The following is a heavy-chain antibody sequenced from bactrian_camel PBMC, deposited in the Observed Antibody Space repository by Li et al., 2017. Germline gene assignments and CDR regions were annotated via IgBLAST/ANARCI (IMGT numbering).Heavy chain of an antibody. J-gene: IGHJ4*01. V-gene: IGHV3S31*01. CDR3: VRAGGAWFYEHTY. D-gene: IGHD3*01. CDR1: GFTFSSYA. CDR2: ISDGASSE. Sequence: VQLVESGGGLLQPGGSLRLSCGASGFTFSSYAMSWVRQAPGKGLEWVAVISDGASSEYYADSVKGRFTITRDNPRDTVYLRLNSLKSEDTGVYFCVRAGGAWFYEHTYWGQGT.